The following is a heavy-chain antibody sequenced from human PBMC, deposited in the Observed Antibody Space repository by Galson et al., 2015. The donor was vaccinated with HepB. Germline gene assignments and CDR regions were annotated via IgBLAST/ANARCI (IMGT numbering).Heavy chain of an antibody. CDR3: ARERLGPDYYYYGMDV. D-gene: IGHD3-16*01. V-gene: IGHV1-46*01. CDR2: INPSGGST. J-gene: IGHJ6*02. Sequence: SVKVSCKASGYTFTSYYMHWVRQAPGQGLEWMGIINPSGGSTSYAQKFQGRVTMTRDTSTSTVYMELSSLRSEDTAVYYCARERLGPDYYYYGMDVWGQGTTVTVSS. CDR1: GYTFTSYY.